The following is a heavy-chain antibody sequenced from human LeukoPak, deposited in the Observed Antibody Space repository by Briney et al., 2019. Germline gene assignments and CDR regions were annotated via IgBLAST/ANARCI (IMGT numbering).Heavy chain of an antibody. CDR3: ARGTPSSSGWLYYGMDV. CDR1: GFTFSSYA. J-gene: IGHJ6*02. CDR2: ISYDGSNK. Sequence: GGSLRLSCAASGFTFSSYAMHWARQAPGKGLEWVAVISYDGSNKYYADSVKGRFTISRDNSKNTLYLQMNSLRAEDTAVYYCARGTPSSSGWLYYGMDVWGQGTTVTVSS. V-gene: IGHV3-30-3*01. D-gene: IGHD6-19*01.